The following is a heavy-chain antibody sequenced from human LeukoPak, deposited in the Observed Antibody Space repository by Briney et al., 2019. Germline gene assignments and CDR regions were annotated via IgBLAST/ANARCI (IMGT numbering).Heavy chain of an antibody. Sequence: PGGSLRLSCAASGFTYDDFGMSWVRQGPGKGLEWVAGINWSGDSIHYADSVKGRFTISRDNAKNSLYLQMNSLRAEDTAVYYCARDLVARYHYGSGSLGYWGQGTLVIVSS. D-gene: IGHD3-10*01. CDR3: ARDLVARYHYGSGSLGY. CDR2: INWSGDSI. J-gene: IGHJ4*02. V-gene: IGHV3-20*04. CDR1: GFTYDDFG.